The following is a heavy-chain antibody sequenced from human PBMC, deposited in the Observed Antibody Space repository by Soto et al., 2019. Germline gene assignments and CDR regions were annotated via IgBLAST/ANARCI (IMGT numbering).Heavy chain of an antibody. Sequence: GASVKVSCKASGFTFTSSAVQWVRQARGQRLEWIGWIVVGSGNTNYAQKFQERVTITRDMSTSTAYIELSSLRSEDTAVYYCAAVRGGDIVGARNYYYYGMDVWGQGTTVTVSS. CDR3: AAVRGGDIVGARNYYYYGMDV. J-gene: IGHJ6*02. CDR1: GFTFTSSA. V-gene: IGHV1-58*01. CDR2: IVVGSGNT. D-gene: IGHD1-26*01.